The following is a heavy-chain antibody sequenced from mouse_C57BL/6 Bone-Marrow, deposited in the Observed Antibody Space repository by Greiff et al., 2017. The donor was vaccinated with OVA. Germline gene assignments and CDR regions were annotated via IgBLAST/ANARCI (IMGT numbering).Heavy chain of an antibody. CDR3: AREGFDYFDY. J-gene: IGHJ2*01. Sequence: QVQLQQPGAELVRPGSSVKLSCKASGYTFTSYWMDWVKQRPGQGLEWIGNIYPSDSETHYNQKFKDKATLTVDKSSSTAYMQLSSLTSADSAGYYCAREGFDYFDYWGQGTTLTVSS. CDR1: GYTFTSYW. CDR2: IYPSDSET. V-gene: IGHV1-61*01.